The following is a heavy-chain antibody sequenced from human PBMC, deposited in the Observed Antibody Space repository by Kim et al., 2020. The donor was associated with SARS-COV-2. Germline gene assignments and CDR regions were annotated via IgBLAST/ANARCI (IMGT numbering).Heavy chain of an antibody. CDR2: IYYSGST. Sequence: SETLSLTCTVSGGSISSYYWSWIRQPPGKGLEWIGYIYYSGSTNYNPSLKSRVTISVDTSKNQFSLKLSSVTAADTAVYYCAREIAAAGKVANWFDPWGQGTLVTVSS. D-gene: IGHD6-13*01. J-gene: IGHJ5*02. V-gene: IGHV4-59*01. CDR3: AREIAAAGKVANWFDP. CDR1: GGSISSYY.